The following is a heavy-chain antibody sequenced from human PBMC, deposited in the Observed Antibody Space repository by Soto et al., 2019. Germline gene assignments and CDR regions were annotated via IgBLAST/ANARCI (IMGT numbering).Heavy chain of an antibody. J-gene: IGHJ6*02. CDR3: ARRDSRSIYYYYGMDV. CDR2: IDPSDSYT. CDR1: GWSFTRYL. D-gene: IGHD6-6*01. Sequence: GSPLKSSGTGSGWSFTRYLISWVRPLPGKGLEWMGRIDPSDSYTNYSPSFQGHVTISADKSISTAYLQWSSLKASDTAMYYCARRDSRSIYYYYGMDVWGQGNTVTVS. V-gene: IGHV5-10-1*01.